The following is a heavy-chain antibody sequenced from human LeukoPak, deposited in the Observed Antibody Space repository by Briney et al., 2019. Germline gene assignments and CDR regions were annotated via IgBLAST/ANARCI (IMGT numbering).Heavy chain of an antibody. CDR2: IKTKTDGGTA. CDR3: SARDYVWGSYRRDY. D-gene: IGHD3-16*02. CDR1: GXTFNNAK. J-gene: IGHJ4*02. V-gene: IGHV3-15*01. Sequence: GGSLRLSCTASGXTFNNAKMTWVRQAPGKGLEWVGHIKTKTDGGTADYAAPVKGRFTISRDDSKDTLYLQMNSLKTEDTAVYYCSARDYVWGSYRRDYWGQGTLVAVSS.